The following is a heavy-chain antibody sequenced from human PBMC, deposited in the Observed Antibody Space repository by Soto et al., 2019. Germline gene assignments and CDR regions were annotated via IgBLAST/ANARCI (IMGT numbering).Heavy chain of an antibody. CDR1: GFTFSSYA. D-gene: IGHD6-19*01. J-gene: IGHJ5*02. CDR2: ISGSGGST. CDR3: AKLDAAVAGRYNWFDP. V-gene: IGHV3-23*01. Sequence: GGSLRLSCAASGFTFSSYAMSWVRQAPGKGLEWVSAISGSGGSTYYADSVKGRFTISRDNSKNTLYLQMNSLRAEDTAVYYCAKLDAAVAGRYNWFDPWGQGTLVTVSS.